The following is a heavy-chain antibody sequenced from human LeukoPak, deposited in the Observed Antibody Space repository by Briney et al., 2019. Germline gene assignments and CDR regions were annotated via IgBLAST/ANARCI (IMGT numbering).Heavy chain of an antibody. CDR2: ISAYNGNT. Sequence: GASVKVSCKASGYTFTSYGISWVRQAPGQGLEWMGWISAYNGNTNYAQKLQGRVTMTIDTSTSTAYMELSSLRSADTAGYHCATDFQWPHGGFDAFDIWGEGTMVTVSS. CDR1: GYTFTSYG. CDR3: ATDFQWPHGGFDAFDI. J-gene: IGHJ3*02. V-gene: IGHV1-18*01. D-gene: IGHD6-19*01.